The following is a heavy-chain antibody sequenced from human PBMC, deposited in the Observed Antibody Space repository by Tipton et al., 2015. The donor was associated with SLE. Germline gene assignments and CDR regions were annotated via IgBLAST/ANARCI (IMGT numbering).Heavy chain of an antibody. J-gene: IGHJ3*02. CDR2: ISAYNGNT. V-gene: IGHV1-18*01. CDR1: GYTFTSYG. Sequence: QLVQSGAEVKKPGASVKVSCKASGYTFTSYGISWVRQAPGQGLEWMGWISAYNGNTNYAQKLQGRVTMTRDTSISTAYMELSRLRSDDTAVYYCAKARGYGSSDAFDIWGQGTMVTVSS. CDR3: AKARGYGSSDAFDI. D-gene: IGHD3-10*01.